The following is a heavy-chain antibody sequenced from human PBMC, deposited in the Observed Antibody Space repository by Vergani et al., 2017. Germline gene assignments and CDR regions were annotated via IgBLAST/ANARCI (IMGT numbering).Heavy chain of an antibody. Sequence: VQLVESGGGLVQPGRSLRLSCAASGFTFSSYAMHWVRQAPGKGLEWVAVISYDGSNKYYADSVKGRFTISRDNSKNTLYLQMNSLRAEDTAVYYCASSGYCSGGSCYPYYYYYYMDVWGKGTTVTVSS. J-gene: IGHJ6*03. D-gene: IGHD2-15*01. V-gene: IGHV3-30*04. CDR2: ISYDGSNK. CDR1: GFTFSSYA. CDR3: ASSGYCSGGSCYPYYYYYYMDV.